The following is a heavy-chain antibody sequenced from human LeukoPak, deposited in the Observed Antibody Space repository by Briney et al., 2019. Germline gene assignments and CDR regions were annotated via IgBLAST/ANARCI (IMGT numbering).Heavy chain of an antibody. J-gene: IGHJ4*02. D-gene: IGHD6-19*01. V-gene: IGHV3-23*01. CDR2: ISGSGGRT. CDR3: AKTALAVAGIVPVESELDY. CDR1: GSIFSSYA. Sequence: PGGSLRLSCAASGSIFSSYAMSWVRLAPGKGLEWISVISGSGGRTDYADSVKGRFTISGDNSKNTLYLQMNSLRAEDTAVYYCAKTALAVAGIVPVESELDYWGQGSLVTVSS.